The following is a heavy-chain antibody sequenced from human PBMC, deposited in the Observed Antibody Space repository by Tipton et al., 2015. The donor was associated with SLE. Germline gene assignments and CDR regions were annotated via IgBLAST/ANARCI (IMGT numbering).Heavy chain of an antibody. CDR2: IYYSGST. J-gene: IGHJ4*02. D-gene: IGHD3-22*01. V-gene: IGHV4-30-4*01. CDR1: GGSISSGDYY. Sequence: TLSLTCTVSGGSISSGDYYWSWIRQPPGKGLEWIGYIYYSGSTYYNPSLKSRVTISVDTSKNQFSLKLSSVTAADTAVYYCARDYDAGYYDSSGHRYWGQGTLVTVSS. CDR3: ARDYDAGYYDSSGHRY.